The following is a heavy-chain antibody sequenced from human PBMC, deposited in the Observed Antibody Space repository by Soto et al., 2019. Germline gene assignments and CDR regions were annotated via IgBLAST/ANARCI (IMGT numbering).Heavy chain of an antibody. CDR2: ISGSGAST. J-gene: IGHJ4*02. CDR3: AKDDQWYGSGRPSAIDY. CDR1: GFTFSSYA. V-gene: IGHV3-23*01. D-gene: IGHD6-19*01. Sequence: EVQLLESGGGLVQPGGSLRLACAASGFTFSSYAMSWVRQAPGKGLEWVSGISGSGASTEYADSVKGRFTISRDNSKNTLYLQMNSLRAEDTAIYYCAKDDQWYGSGRPSAIDYWGQGTLVTVSS.